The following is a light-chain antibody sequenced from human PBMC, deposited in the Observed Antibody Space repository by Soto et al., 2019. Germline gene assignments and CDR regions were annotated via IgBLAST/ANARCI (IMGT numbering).Light chain of an antibody. Sequence: DIQMTQSPSSLSASVGDRVTITCRASQSISSFLNWYQQIPGKAPKLLIYVASSLQSGVPSRFSGSGSGTDFTLTISSLQPEDFATYYCQQSYSTPYTFGQGTKLKIK. J-gene: IGKJ2*01. CDR3: QQSYSTPYT. CDR2: VAS. CDR1: QSISSF. V-gene: IGKV1-39*01.